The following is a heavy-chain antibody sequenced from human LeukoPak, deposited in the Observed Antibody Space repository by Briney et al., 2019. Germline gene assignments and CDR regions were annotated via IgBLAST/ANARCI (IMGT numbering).Heavy chain of an antibody. CDR3: ATTTGGCFQH. J-gene: IGHJ1*01. CDR2: NI. V-gene: IGHV3-21*01. Sequence: GGSLRLSCAASGFTFSSYSMDWVRQAPGKGLEWVSSNIYYADSVKGRFTISRDNAKNTLYLQMNSLRAEDTAVYYCATTTGGCFQHWGQGTLVTVSS. D-gene: IGHD3-10*01. CDR1: GFTFSSYS.